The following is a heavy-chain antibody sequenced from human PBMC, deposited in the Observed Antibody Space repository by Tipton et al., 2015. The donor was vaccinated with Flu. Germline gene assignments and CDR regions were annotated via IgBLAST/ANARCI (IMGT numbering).Heavy chain of an antibody. Sequence: QVQLVQSGVEVKKPGASVKVSCKTSGYTFTNFGITWVRQAPGQGLEWMGWISGYNGDTNYAEKLQGRVTMTTDASTHTAYMELRSLKSAVSAMFYCARARGSDNIHLEYHYYCGMDVWGQGTPVTVSS. D-gene: IGHD1-26*01. CDR2: ISGYNGDT. CDR1: GYTFTNFG. V-gene: IGHV1-18*01. CDR3: ARARGSDNIHLEYHYYCGMDV. J-gene: IGHJ6*02.